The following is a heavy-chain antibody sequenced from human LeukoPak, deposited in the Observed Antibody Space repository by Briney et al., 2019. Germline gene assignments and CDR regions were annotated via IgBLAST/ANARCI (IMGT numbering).Heavy chain of an antibody. J-gene: IGHJ4*02. D-gene: IGHD3-10*01. Sequence: GGSLRLSCAASGFTFSSYAMHWVRQAPGKGLEWVAVISYDGSNKYYADSVKGRFTISRDNSKNTLYLQMNSLRAEDTAVYYCARETSINMVRVLDYWGQGTLVTVS. CDR2: ISYDGSNK. CDR3: ARETSINMVRVLDY. V-gene: IGHV3-30-3*01. CDR1: GFTFSSYA.